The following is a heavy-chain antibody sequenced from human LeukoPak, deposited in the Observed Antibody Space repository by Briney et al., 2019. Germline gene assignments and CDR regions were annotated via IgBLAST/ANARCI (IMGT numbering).Heavy chain of an antibody. CDR1: GFTFSSYA. V-gene: IGHV3-23*01. Sequence: GGSLRLSCAASGFTFSSYAMSWVRQAPGKGLEWVSAISGSGGSTYYADSVKGRFTISRDNSKNTLYLQMNSLRAEDTAVYYCAKDLRGYYGSGSYYLNWFDPWGQGTLVTVSS. CDR3: AKDLRGYYGSGSYYLNWFDP. CDR2: ISGSGGST. D-gene: IGHD3-10*01. J-gene: IGHJ5*02.